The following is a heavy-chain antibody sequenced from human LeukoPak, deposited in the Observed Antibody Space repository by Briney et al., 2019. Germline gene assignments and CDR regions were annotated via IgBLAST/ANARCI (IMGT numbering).Heavy chain of an antibody. Sequence: PGGSLRLSCAASGFTFSSYSMNWVRQAPGKGLEWVSSISSSSSYIYYADSVKGRFTISRDNAKNSLYLQMNSLRAEDTAVYYCARDYGSGSYYFGYWGQGTPVTVSS. CDR1: GFTFSSYS. D-gene: IGHD3-10*01. CDR2: ISSSSSYI. J-gene: IGHJ4*02. V-gene: IGHV3-21*01. CDR3: ARDYGSGSYYFGY.